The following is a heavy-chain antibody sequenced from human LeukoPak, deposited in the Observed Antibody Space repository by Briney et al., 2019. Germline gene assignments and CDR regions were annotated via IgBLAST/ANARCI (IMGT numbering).Heavy chain of an antibody. CDR3: ARHGVEGYNGAFHI. J-gene: IGHJ3*02. D-gene: IGHD5-24*01. CDR1: GYSFSKYW. V-gene: IGHV5-51*01. Sequence: GESLKISCKASGYSFSKYWIGWVRQMPGKGLEWMGIIYPSDSDTRYGPSSQGQVTISADTSISTAYLQWSSLQASDTAMYYCARHGVEGYNGAFHIWGQGTMVTVSS. CDR2: IYPSDSDT.